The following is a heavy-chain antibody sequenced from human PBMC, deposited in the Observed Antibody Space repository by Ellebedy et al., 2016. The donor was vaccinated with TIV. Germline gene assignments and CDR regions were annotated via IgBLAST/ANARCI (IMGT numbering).Heavy chain of an antibody. V-gene: IGHV1-18*01. CDR3: ARDHFLTGYSFDF. CDR1: GGTFSSYA. Sequence: ASVKVSXXASGGTFSSYAISWVRQAPGQGLEWMGWISVNNGNTNYPQNLQGRVTVTTDTSTSTAYMVLRSLRSDDTAVYFCARDHFLTGYSFDFWGQGTLVTVSS. J-gene: IGHJ4*02. D-gene: IGHD3-9*01. CDR2: ISVNNGNT.